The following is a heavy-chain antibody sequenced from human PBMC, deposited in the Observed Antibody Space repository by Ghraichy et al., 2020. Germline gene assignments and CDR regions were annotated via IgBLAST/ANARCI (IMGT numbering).Heavy chain of an antibody. J-gene: IGHJ6*02. V-gene: IGHV2-70*11. Sequence: SGPTLVKPTQTLTLTCTFSGFSLSTRGMCVSWIRQPPGKALEWLARIDWDDDKYYSTSLKTRLTISKDTSKNQVVLTMTNMDPVDTATYYCARTYSGYDGYYYYGMDVWGQGTTVTVSS. CDR2: IDWDDDK. CDR3: ARTYSGYDGYYYYGMDV. CDR1: GFSLSTRGMC. D-gene: IGHD5-12*01.